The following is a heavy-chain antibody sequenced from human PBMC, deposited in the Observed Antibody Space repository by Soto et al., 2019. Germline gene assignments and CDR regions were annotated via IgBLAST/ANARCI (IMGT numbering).Heavy chain of an antibody. CDR3: AKTVSDCVWGSPLYYFDY. J-gene: IGHJ4*02. CDR1: GFTFSSYA. CDR2: ISGSGGST. V-gene: IGHV3-23*01. D-gene: IGHD3-16*01. Sequence: GGSLRLSCAASGFTFSSYAMSWVRQAPGKGLEWVSAISGSGGSTYYADSVKGRFTISRDNSKNTLYLQMNSLRAEDTAVYYCAKTVSDCVWGSPLYYFDYWGQGTLVTVSS.